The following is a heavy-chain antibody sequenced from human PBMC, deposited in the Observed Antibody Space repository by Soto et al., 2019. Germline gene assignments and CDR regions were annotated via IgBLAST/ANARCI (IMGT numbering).Heavy chain of an antibody. V-gene: IGHV1-2*02. CDR2: INPNSGGT. Sequence: EASVKVSCKASGYTFTGYYMHWVRQAPGQGLEWMGWINPNSGGTNYAQKFQGRVTMTRDTSISTAYMELSRLRSDDTAVYYCARGRIRYFDWLGVDYWGQGTLVTVSS. D-gene: IGHD3-9*01. CDR1: GYTFTGYY. J-gene: IGHJ4*02. CDR3: ARGRIRYFDWLGVDY.